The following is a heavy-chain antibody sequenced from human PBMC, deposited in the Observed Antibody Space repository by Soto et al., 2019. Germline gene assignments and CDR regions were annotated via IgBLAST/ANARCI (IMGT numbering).Heavy chain of an antibody. J-gene: IGHJ6*02. V-gene: IGHV3-15*07. CDR1: GFTFSNAW. D-gene: IGHD2-15*01. CDR2: IKSKTDGGTT. Sequence: GGSLRLSCAASGFTFSNAWMNWVRQAPGKGLEWVGRIKSKTDGGTTDYAAPVKGRFTISRDDSKNTLYLQMNSLKTEDTAVYYCTTPDPSYCSGGSCHNYYYYYYGMDVWGQGTTVTVSS. CDR3: TTPDPSYCSGGSCHNYYYYYYGMDV.